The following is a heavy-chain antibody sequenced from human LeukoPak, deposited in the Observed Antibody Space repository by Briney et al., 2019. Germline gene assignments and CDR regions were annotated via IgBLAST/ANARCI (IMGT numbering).Heavy chain of an antibody. J-gene: IGHJ3*02. CDR3: AVDYGDYGAFDI. CDR1: GGSFSGYY. V-gene: IGHV4-59*10. D-gene: IGHD4-17*01. Sequence: SETLSLTCAVYGGSFSGYYWSWVRQPAGKGLEWIGRINIGGTANNNPSLESRITISIDTSKNRFSLRLSSVTAADTAVYYCAVDYGDYGAFDIWGQGTMVTVSS. CDR2: INIGGTA.